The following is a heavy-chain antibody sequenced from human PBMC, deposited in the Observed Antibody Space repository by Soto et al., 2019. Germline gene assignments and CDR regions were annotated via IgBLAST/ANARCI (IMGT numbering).Heavy chain of an antibody. CDR3: AKFTEPGYSSIWYYFEY. CDR2: ISSRSTNI. D-gene: IGHD6-19*01. Sequence: PGGSLRLSCVGSGFTFSGYSMAWVRQAPGRGLEWVASISSRSTNIDYADSVKGRFTISRDNAKNLVSLQMSSLRGEDTALYYCAKFTEPGYSSIWYYFEYWRQGTPVTVSS. J-gene: IGHJ4*02. V-gene: IGHV3-21*06. CDR1: GFTFSGYS.